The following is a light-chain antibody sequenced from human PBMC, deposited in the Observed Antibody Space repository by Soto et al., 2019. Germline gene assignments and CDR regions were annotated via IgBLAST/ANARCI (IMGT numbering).Light chain of an antibody. CDR1: QSVSSSY. CDR3: QPYGSSPP. J-gene: IGKJ2*01. CDR2: GAS. V-gene: IGKV3-20*01. Sequence: EGGWTQSKGTLSLSPGERATLSCRASQSVSSSYLAWYQQKPGQAPRLLIYGASSRATGIPDRFSGSGSGTDFTLTISRLEPEDFAVYYCQPYGSSPPFG.